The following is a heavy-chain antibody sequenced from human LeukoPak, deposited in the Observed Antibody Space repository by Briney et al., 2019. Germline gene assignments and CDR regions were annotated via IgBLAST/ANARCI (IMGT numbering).Heavy chain of an antibody. Sequence: SETLSLTCTVSGGSISSSSYYWGWIRQPPGKGLEWIGFIHYNDNTKYNPSLESRVTIPVDTSKNQFYLRLSSGTAADTAVYYCARLWDYYGAGIIDYWVQGTLVTVSS. CDR3: ARLWDYYGAGIIDY. J-gene: IGHJ4*02. CDR1: GGSISSSSYY. CDR2: IHYNDNT. V-gene: IGHV4-61*05. D-gene: IGHD3-10*01.